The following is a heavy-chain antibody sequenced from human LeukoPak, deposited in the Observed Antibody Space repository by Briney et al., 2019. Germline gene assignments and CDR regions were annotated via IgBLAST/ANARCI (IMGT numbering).Heavy chain of an antibody. CDR1: GFTFSSYW. J-gene: IGHJ4*02. Sequence: GGSLRLSCAASGFTFSSYWMYWVRPTPGKGLVWVSRINTVGSSTDYADSVKGRFTISSDNAKNTLYVQMNSLRAEDTAVYYCARGGIRFIDYWGQGTLVTVSS. V-gene: IGHV3-74*01. CDR3: ARGGIRFIDY. CDR2: INTVGSST. D-gene: IGHD3-10*01.